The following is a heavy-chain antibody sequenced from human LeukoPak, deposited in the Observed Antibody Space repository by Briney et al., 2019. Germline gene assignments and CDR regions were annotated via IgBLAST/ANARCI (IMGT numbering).Heavy chain of an antibody. J-gene: IGHJ4*02. V-gene: IGHV4-39*07. CDR1: GGSISSSSYY. D-gene: IGHD3-22*01. CDR2: IYYSGST. CDR3: AGVGTYYDSSGYSPFVVY. Sequence: PSETLSLTCTVSGGSISSSSYYWGWIRQPPGKVLEWNGSIYYSGSTHYNPSLKSRVTISVDTSKNQFSLKLSSVTAADTAVYYCAGVGTYYDSSGYSPFVVYWGQGTLVTVSS.